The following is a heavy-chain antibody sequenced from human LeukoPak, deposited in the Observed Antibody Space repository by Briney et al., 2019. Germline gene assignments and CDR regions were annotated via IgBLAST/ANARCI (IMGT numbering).Heavy chain of an antibody. D-gene: IGHD5-18*01. V-gene: IGHV1-2*02. J-gene: IGHJ4*02. Sequence: ASVKVSCKASGYTFTGYYIHWVRQAPGQGLEWMGLINPNSGDTKYAQKFQGRVTMTRDTSISTAYMELSRLRSDDTAVYYCARVGYSYGPFDYWGQGTLVTVSS. CDR3: ARVGYSYGPFDY. CDR2: INPNSGDT. CDR1: GYTFTGYY.